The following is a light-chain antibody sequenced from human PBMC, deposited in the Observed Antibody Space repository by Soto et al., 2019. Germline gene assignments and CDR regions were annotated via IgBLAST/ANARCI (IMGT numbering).Light chain of an antibody. Sequence: QAASVSGSPGQSITISCTGTSSDVGGYQYVSWYQQHPGKAPKLMIYDVTWRPSGVSNRFSGSKSGNTASLTISGLQSEDEADYYCSSYTSSATVLFGGGTKLTVL. V-gene: IGLV2-14*01. J-gene: IGLJ2*01. CDR1: SSDVGGYQY. CDR2: DVT. CDR3: SSYTSSATVL.